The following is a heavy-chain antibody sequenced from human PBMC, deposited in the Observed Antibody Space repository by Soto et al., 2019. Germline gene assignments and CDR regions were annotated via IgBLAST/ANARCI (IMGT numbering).Heavy chain of an antibody. V-gene: IGHV3-15*01. CDR3: TTAVVATMGDYYYYGMDV. J-gene: IGHJ6*02. D-gene: IGHD5-12*01. Sequence: LXLSCAASRFTFSNAWMSWVRQAPGKGREWVGRIKSKTDGGTTDYAAPVKGRFTISRDDSKNTLCLQMNSLKTEDTAVYYCTTAVVATMGDYYYYGMDVWGQGTTVTVSS. CDR1: RFTFSNAW. CDR2: IKSKTDGGTT.